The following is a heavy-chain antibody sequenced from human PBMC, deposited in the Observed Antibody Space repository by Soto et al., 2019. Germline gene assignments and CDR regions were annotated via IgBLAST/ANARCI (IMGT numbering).Heavy chain of an antibody. Sequence: SETLSLTCTVSGGSISSYYWSWIRQPPGKGLEWIGYIYYSGSTNYNPSLKSRVTISVDTSKNQFSLKLSSVTAADTAVYYCARSRSAPAAGPEGPDFDYWGQGTLVTVSS. V-gene: IGHV4-59*01. CDR2: IYYSGST. CDR3: ARSRSAPAAGPEGPDFDY. J-gene: IGHJ4*02. CDR1: GGSISSYY. D-gene: IGHD6-13*01.